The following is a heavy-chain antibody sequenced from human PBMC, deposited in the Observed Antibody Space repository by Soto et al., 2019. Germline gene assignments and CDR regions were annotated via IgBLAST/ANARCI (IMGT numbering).Heavy chain of an antibody. J-gene: IGHJ6*02. D-gene: IGHD2-2*01. CDR1: GGSTSRDY. Sequence: SETLSLPCTGSGGSTSRDYWNWIRQPPGKGLEWIGYIYDSGSTNYNPSLKHRVIISVDTSKNQFSLKLTSMTAADTAVYYCARRLPADAYGMDVWGQGTTVTVS. V-gene: IGHV4-59*01. CDR3: ARRLPADAYGMDV. CDR2: IYDSGST.